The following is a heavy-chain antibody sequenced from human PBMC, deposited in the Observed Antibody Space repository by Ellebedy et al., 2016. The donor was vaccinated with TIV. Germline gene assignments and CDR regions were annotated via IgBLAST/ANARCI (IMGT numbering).Heavy chain of an antibody. V-gene: IGHV1-18*04. CDR2: ISAYNGDT. J-gene: IGHJ5*01. CDR3: VRDGVLPPGGTSDRGFHS. Sequence: AASVKVSCKASGYTFSTYGITWVRQAPGQGLERMGWISAYNGDTTYAQKVQGRVTMNTDTSTSTAYMELRSLRFDDTAVYYSVRDGVLPPGGTSDRGFHSWGQGAPVTVS. CDR1: GYTFSTYG. D-gene: IGHD1-7*01.